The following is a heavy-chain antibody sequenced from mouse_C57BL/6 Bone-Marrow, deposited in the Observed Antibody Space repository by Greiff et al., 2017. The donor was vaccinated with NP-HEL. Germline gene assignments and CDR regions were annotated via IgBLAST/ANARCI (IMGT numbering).Heavy chain of an antibody. CDR3: ARHEDYDGFAY. Sequence: EVKLMESGGGLVQPGGSLKLSCAASGFTFSDYYMYWVRQTSEQRLEWVAYVCNGGGSTYYPDPVKGRFTISRDHAKNTLFLQMSRLKSEDTAMYYCARHEDYDGFAYWGQGTLVTVSA. V-gene: IGHV5-12*01. CDR1: GFTFSDYY. J-gene: IGHJ3*01. CDR2: VCNGGGST. D-gene: IGHD2-4*01.